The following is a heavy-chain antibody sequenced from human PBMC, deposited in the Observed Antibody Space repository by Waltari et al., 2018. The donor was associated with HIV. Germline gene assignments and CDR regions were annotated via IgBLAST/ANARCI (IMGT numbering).Heavy chain of an antibody. J-gene: IGHJ1*01. V-gene: IGHV4-61*01. Sequence: QVQLQESGPGLVKPSETLSLTCTVSGGSVSSGRYYWSWIRQPPGKGLEWIGYIYYSGRTNYNPALKSRVTISVDTSKNQFSLKLSCVTAADTAVYYCAGRYSSRLGELSVYGKHWGQGTLVTVSS. CDR3: AGRYSSRLGELSVYGKH. CDR2: IYYSGRT. D-gene: IGHD3-16*02. CDR1: GGSVSSGRYY.